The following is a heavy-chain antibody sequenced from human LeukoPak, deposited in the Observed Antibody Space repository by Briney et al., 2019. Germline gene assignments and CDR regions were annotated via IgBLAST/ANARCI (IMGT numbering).Heavy chain of an antibody. D-gene: IGHD6-19*01. Sequence: TGGSLRLSCTASGFAFSSFGMSWVRQAPGQGLEWVSSLDGSGGYTYHADSVKGRFTISRDNSKNTLYLPMNSLRAEDTATYYCASRRARGWPFESWGQGTLVTVSS. CDR1: GFAFSSFG. CDR3: ASRRARGWPFES. J-gene: IGHJ4*02. CDR2: LDGSGGYT. V-gene: IGHV3-23*01.